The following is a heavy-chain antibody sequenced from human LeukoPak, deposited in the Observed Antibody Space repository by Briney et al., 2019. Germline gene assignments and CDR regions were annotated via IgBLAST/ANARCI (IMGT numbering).Heavy chain of an antibody. CDR2: ISSSSSTI. Sequence: GGPLRLSCAASGFTFSTCSMNWVRQAPGKGLEWVSYISSSSSTIYYADSVKGRFTISRDNAKNSLYLQMNSLRDEDSAVYYCATKQGPYFDYWGQGTLVTVSS. V-gene: IGHV3-48*02. CDR3: ATKQGPYFDY. CDR1: GFTFSTCS. J-gene: IGHJ4*02. D-gene: IGHD6-19*01.